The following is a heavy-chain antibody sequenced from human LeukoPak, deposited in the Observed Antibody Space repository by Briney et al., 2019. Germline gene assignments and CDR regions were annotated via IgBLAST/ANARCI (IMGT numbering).Heavy chain of an antibody. CDR1: GGSISSSNW. D-gene: IGHD2-21*02. V-gene: IGHV4-4*02. Sequence: PSETLSLTCAVSGGSISSSNWWSWVRQAPGKGLEWIGEIYHSGSTNYNPSLKSRVTISVDKSKNQFSLKLSSVTAADTAVYYCATYCGGDCSLLNAFDIWGQGTMVTVSS. CDR2: IYHSGST. CDR3: ATYCGGDCSLLNAFDI. J-gene: IGHJ3*02.